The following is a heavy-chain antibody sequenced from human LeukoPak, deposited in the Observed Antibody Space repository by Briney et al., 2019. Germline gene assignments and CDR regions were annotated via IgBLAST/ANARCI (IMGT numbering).Heavy chain of an antibody. CDR2: INTNTGNP. J-gene: IGHJ4*02. D-gene: IGHD1-26*01. Sequence: GASVKVSCKASGYTFNRYGMNWVRQAPGQGLEWMGWINTNTGNPTYAQGFTGRFVFSLDTSVSTAYLQINSLKAEDTAVYYCARDSISGSYVHYYNWGQGTLVTVSS. V-gene: IGHV7-4-1*02. CDR1: GYTFNRYG. CDR3: ARDSISGSYVHYYN.